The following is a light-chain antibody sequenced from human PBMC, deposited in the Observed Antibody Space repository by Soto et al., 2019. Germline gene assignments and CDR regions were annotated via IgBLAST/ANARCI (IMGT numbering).Light chain of an antibody. CDR3: QQYNNWPLT. Sequence: DIVMTQSPATLSVSPGERATLSCRASQSISSNLAWYQHKPGQAPRLLIDGASTRATGISARFSGSGSGTEFTLTISSLQSEDLAVYYCQQYNNWPLTFGQGTRREIK. J-gene: IGKJ5*01. CDR2: GAS. V-gene: IGKV3-15*01. CDR1: QSISSN.